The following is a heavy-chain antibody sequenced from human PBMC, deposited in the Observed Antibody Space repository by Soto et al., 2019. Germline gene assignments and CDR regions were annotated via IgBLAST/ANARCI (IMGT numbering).Heavy chain of an antibody. CDR3: ASAQYYYDRSGPSDY. CDR1: GYTFTSYG. D-gene: IGHD3-22*01. CDR2: ISAYNGNT. J-gene: IGHJ4*02. Sequence: QVQLVQSGAEVKKPGASVKVSCKASGYTFTSYGISWVRQAPGQGLEWMGWISAYNGNTNYAQKLQGRVTMTTDTTTGTAYMERGSLRSDDTAVYYCASAQYYYDRSGPSDYWGQGTLVTVSS. V-gene: IGHV1-18*01.